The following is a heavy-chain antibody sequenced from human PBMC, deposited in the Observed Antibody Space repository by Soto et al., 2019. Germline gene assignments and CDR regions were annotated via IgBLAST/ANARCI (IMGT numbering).Heavy chain of an antibody. V-gene: IGHV4-30-4*01. CDR1: GGTTNSGDYF. D-gene: IGHD5-12*01. CDR2: IFYTGST. J-gene: IGHJ4*02. Sequence: LSLTCSVSGGTTNSGDYFWSWIRQPPGKGLEWIGSIFYTGSTYYSPSLKSRASMSMDTSKKLFSLRLRSLTAADTAVYFCARVKATLYRHYYFDYWGQGTPVTVSS. CDR3: ARVKATLYRHYYFDY.